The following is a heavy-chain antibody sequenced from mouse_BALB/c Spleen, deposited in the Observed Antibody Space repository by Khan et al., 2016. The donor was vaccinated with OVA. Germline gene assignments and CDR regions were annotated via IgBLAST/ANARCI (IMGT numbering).Heavy chain of an antibody. J-gene: IGHJ4*01. CDR2: IWGGGGT. CDR3: ARAYYRSDGYYAMDY. CDR1: GFSLSRYN. V-gene: IGHV2-6-4*01. D-gene: IGHD2-14*01. Sequence: QVQLKESGPGLVAPSQSLSITCTVSGFSLSRYNIHWVRQPPGKGLEWLGMIWGGGGTDYNSTLKSRLSISKDNSKSQVFLKMNSIQTDDSAMYYCARAYYRSDGYYAMDYWGQGTSVTVSS.